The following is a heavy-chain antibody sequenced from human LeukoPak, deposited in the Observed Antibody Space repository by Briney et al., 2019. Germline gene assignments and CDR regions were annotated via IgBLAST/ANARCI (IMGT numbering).Heavy chain of an antibody. CDR3: ARDRIAAAGTNDYYYYMDV. J-gene: IGHJ6*03. CDR1: GYTFTSYG. V-gene: IGHV1-18*01. Sequence: ASVKGSCKASGYTFTSYGISWVRQAPGQGLEWMGWISAYNGNTNYAQKLQGRVTMTTDTSTSTAYMELRSLRSDDTAVYYCARDRIAAAGTNDYYYYMDVWGKGTTVTVSS. D-gene: IGHD6-13*01. CDR2: ISAYNGNT.